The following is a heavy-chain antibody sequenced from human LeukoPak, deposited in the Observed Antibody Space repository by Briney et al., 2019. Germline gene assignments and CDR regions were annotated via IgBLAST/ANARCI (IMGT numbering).Heavy chain of an antibody. J-gene: IGHJ4*02. CDR1: GFIFSSHP. V-gene: IGHV3-23*01. CDR3: VKESPYGSPRFYYFDY. D-gene: IGHD1-26*01. CDR2: IMGSGGGGNT. Sequence: PGGSLRLSCAASGFIFSSHPMSWVRQAPGKGLEWVSSIMGSGGGGNTYYADSVKGRFAISRDNSKNTLYLQMNSLRAEDTAIHYCVKESPYGSPRFYYFDYWGQGILVTVSS.